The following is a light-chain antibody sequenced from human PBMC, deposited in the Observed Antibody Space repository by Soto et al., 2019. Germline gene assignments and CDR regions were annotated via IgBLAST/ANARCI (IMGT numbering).Light chain of an antibody. J-gene: IGLJ1*01. CDR2: NSN. CDR1: RSDIGSNF. CDR3: AAWDDSLTGPV. V-gene: IGLV1-44*01. Sequence: QSVLRQPPSASGTPGQPVIISCSGSRSDIGSNFVNWYEHLPGTAPKLLIYNSNQRPSGVPDRFSGSKSGTSASLAISGLQSEDEADYYCAAWDDSLTGPVYGPGTNVTVL.